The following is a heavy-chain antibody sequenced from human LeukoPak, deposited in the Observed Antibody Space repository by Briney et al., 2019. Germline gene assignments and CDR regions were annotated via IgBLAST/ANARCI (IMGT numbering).Heavy chain of an antibody. J-gene: IGHJ4*02. CDR1: GFTFSSYG. Sequence: GRSLRLSCAASGFTFSSYGMHWVRQAPSKGLEWVAVIWYDGSNKYYADSVKGRFTISRDNSKNTLYLQMNSLRAEDTAVYYCARDHRIAVAGTFADYWGQGTLVTVSS. CDR3: ARDHRIAVAGTFADY. CDR2: IWYDGSNK. V-gene: IGHV3-33*01. D-gene: IGHD6-19*01.